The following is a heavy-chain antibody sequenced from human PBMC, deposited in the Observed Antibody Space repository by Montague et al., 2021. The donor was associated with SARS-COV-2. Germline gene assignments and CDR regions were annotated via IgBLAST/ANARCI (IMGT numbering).Heavy chain of an antibody. Sequence: SETLSLTCTVSGASITDFYWSRIRQPPGKGLQWVGYVHHSGITNYNPSLKSRVTISIDTPKSRFSLNLRSVTAADTAVYFCARITEVVPFDFWGRGTLVSVSS. CDR1: GASITDFY. CDR3: ARITEVVPFDF. J-gene: IGHJ4*02. CDR2: VHHSGIT. V-gene: IGHV4-59*13. D-gene: IGHD2-15*01.